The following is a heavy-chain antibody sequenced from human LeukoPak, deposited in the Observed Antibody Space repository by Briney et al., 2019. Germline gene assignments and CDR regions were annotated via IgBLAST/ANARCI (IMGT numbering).Heavy chain of an antibody. CDR2: VCRSGSST. J-gene: IGHJ4*02. D-gene: IGHD6-19*01. CDR3: ARSSSGWYSFDY. CDR1: GLTLTSYS. V-gene: IGHV3-23*05. Sequence: GGSLRLSCAVSGLTLTSYSMSWVRQAPGKGLEWVSGVCRSGSSTKYADNVKGRLIISGENPKNTLFLQVNSLTARATAVYSCARSSSGWYSFDYWGQGTLVTVSS.